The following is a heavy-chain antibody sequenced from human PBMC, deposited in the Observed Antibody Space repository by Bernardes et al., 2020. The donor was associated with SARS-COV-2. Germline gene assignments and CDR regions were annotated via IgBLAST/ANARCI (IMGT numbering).Heavy chain of an antibody. D-gene: IGHD3-10*01. J-gene: IGHJ5*02. CDR2: ISGSGGST. Sequence: GALRLSCAASGFTFSSYAMSWVRQAPGKGLEWVSAISGSGGSTYYADSVKGRFTISRDNSKNTLYLQMNSLRAEDTAVYYCAKMADYYGSGSYSNWFDPWGQGTLVTVSS. V-gene: IGHV3-23*01. CDR1: GFTFSSYA. CDR3: AKMADYYGSGSYSNWFDP.